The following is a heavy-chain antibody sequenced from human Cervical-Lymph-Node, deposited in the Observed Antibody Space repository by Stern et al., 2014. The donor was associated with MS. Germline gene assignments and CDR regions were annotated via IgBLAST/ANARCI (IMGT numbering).Heavy chain of an antibody. CDR3: ARDRKMTTYGMDV. CDR2: IWYDGSNK. CDR1: GFTFSSYG. D-gene: IGHD5-24*01. Sequence: MQLVESGGGVVQPGRSLRLSCAASGFTFSSYGMHWVRQAPGKGLEWVAVIWYDGSNKYYADSVKGRFTISRDNSKNTLYLQMNSLRAEDTAVYYCARDRKMTTYGMDVWGQGTTVTVSS. J-gene: IGHJ6*02. V-gene: IGHV3-33*01.